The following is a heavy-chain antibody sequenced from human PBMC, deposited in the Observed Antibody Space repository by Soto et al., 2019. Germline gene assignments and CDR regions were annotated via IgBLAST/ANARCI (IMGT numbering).Heavy chain of an antibody. CDR2: MSGSGGST. D-gene: IGHD3-10*01. CDR1: GFTFSSYA. Sequence: VQLLESGGGLVQPGGSLRLSCAASGFTFSSYAMSWVRQAPGKGLEWVSAMSGSGGSTYYADSVKGRFTISTDNSKNTLYLQINSLRAEDTAVYYCAKDLGLWFGESFDYWGQGTLVTVSS. V-gene: IGHV3-23*01. CDR3: AKDLGLWFGESFDY. J-gene: IGHJ4*02.